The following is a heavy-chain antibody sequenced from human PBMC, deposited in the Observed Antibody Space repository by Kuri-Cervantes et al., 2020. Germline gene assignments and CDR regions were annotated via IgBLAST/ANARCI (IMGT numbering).Heavy chain of an antibody. Sequence: GGSLRLSCAASGFTFSSYGMHWVRQAPGKGLEWVAFIRYDGSNKYYADSVKGRFTISKDNSKNTVYLQMNSLRAEDTAVYLCTRDRDWSFDYWGQGTLVTVSS. CDR1: GFTFSSYG. CDR2: IRYDGSNK. V-gene: IGHV3-30*02. J-gene: IGHJ4*02. D-gene: IGHD3-9*01. CDR3: TRDRDWSFDY.